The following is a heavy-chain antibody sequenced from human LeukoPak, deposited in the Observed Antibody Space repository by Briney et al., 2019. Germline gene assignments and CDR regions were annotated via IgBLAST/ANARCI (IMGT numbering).Heavy chain of an antibody. D-gene: IGHD1-26*01. V-gene: IGHV3-30*02. Sequence: GGSLRLSCAASGFTFSNYGMHWVRQTPGKGLEGVSFIRNDESNKYYTDSVKGRFTISRDNSKNTLYLQMNSLRAEDTAVYYCARGSGSYGGYFDYWGQGTLVTVSS. J-gene: IGHJ4*02. CDR1: GFTFSNYG. CDR3: ARGSGSYGGYFDY. CDR2: IRNDESNK.